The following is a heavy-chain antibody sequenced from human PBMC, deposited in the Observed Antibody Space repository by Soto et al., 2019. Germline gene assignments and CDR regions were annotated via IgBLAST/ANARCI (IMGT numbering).Heavy chain of an antibody. Sequence: EVQLVQTGGDLIQPGGSLRLSCAASGFTVSDNYMSWVRQAPGKGLEWVSSIHPGGDTFYADSMKGRFSFSRDISKNTVYLQMNRLRLEDTALYYCSRGLDQFKIRFDPWGQGTLVTVSS. CDR3: SRGLDQFKIRFDP. CDR1: GFTVSDNY. J-gene: IGHJ5*02. CDR2: IHPGGDT. V-gene: IGHV3-53*02.